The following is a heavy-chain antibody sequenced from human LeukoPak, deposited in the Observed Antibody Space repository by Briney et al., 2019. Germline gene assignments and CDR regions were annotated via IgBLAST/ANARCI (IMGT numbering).Heavy chain of an antibody. CDR2: IYYSGST. D-gene: IGHD2-2*01. V-gene: IGHV4-59*08. Sequence: SETLSLTCAVYGGSFSGYYWSWIRQPPGKGLEWIGYIYYSGSTNYNPSLKSRVTISVDTSKNQFSLKLSSVTAADTAVYYCARQVVVPAAMLDYWGQEPWSPSPQ. J-gene: IGHJ4*01. CDR3: ARQVVVPAAMLDY. CDR1: GGSFSGYY.